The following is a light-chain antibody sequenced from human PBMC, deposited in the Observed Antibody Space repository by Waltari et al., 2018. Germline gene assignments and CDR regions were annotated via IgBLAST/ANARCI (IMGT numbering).Light chain of an antibody. CDR3: CSYAGSYTWV. J-gene: IGLJ3*02. Sequence: SALTQPRAVSGSPGQSVTISCTGTTNDLGSYNYVSCYQQHPGKAPRLIILDVTTRPSGVPDRLSGSKSGNTASLTISGLRAEDEAEYYCCSYAGSYTWVFGGGTKLTVV. CDR2: DVT. CDR1: TNDLGSYNY. V-gene: IGLV2-11*01.